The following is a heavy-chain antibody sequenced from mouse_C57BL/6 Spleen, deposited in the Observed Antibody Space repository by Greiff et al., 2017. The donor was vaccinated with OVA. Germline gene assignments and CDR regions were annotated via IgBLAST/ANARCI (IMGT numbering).Heavy chain of an antibody. CDR2: IDPETGGT. J-gene: IGHJ3*01. CDR3: TRRFYYGSSGFAY. Sequence: QVQLQQSGAELVRPGASVTLSCKASGYTFTDYEMTWVKQTPVHGLEWIGAIDPETGGTAYNQKFKGKAILTADKSSSTAYMELRSLTSEDSAVYYCTRRFYYGSSGFAYWGQGTLVTVSA. CDR1: GYTFTDYE. D-gene: IGHD1-1*01. V-gene: IGHV1-15*01.